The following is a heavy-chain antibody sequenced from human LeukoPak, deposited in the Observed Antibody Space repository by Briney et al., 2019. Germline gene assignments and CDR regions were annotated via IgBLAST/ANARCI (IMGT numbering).Heavy chain of an antibody. CDR2: ISVNGDRT. Sequence: GGSLRLSCSASGFTFSGHFMHWVRQAPGKGLEYVSSISVNGDRTLYAESVKGRFTISRDNSKNTLYLQLSSLRLEDTAIYYCLKDLTGTWSFDHWGQGTLLTVSS. D-gene: IGHD7-27*01. V-gene: IGHV3-64D*06. CDR1: GFTFSGHF. J-gene: IGHJ4*02. CDR3: LKDLTGTWSFDH.